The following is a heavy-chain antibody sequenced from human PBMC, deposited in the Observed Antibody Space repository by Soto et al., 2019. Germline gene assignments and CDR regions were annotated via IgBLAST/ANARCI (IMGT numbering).Heavy chain of an antibody. V-gene: IGHV3-23*01. CDR3: ARYFYDSSGYSDNYYYYYGMDV. J-gene: IGHJ6*02. D-gene: IGHD3-22*01. Sequence: GSLRLSCAASGFTFSSYAMSWVRQAPGKGLEWVSAISGSGGSTYYADSVKGRFTISRDNSKNTLYLQMNSLRAEDTAVYYCARYFYDSSGYSDNYYYYYGMDVWGQGTTVTVSS. CDR2: ISGSGGST. CDR1: GFTFSSYA.